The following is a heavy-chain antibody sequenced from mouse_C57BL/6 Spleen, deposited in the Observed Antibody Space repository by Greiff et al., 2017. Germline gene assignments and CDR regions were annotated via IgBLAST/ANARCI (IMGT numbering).Heavy chain of an antibody. V-gene: IGHV1-82*01. CDR1: GYAFSSSW. D-gene: IGHD1-1*01. CDR2: IYPGDGDT. J-gene: IGHJ4*01. Sequence: QVQLQQSGPELVKPGASVKISCKASGYAFSSSWMNWVKQRPGQGLEWIGRIYPGDGDTNYNGKFKGKATLTADKSSSTAYMQLSSLTSEDSAVYFCAREKDYYGSSYAMDYWGQGTSVTVSS. CDR3: AREKDYYGSSYAMDY.